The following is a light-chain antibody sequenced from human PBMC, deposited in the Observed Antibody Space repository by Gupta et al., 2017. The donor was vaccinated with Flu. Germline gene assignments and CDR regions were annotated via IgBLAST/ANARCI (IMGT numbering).Light chain of an antibody. CDR3: QQYNSYSYT. Sequence: DIQMTQSPSTLSASVGARVTITCRASQSISNWLAWYQQKPGKAPKLLIYKASSLESGVPSRFSGSGFGTDFTLTISSLQPDDFATYYCQQYNSYSYTFGQGTKLEIK. CDR2: KAS. CDR1: QSISNW. J-gene: IGKJ2*01. V-gene: IGKV1-5*03.